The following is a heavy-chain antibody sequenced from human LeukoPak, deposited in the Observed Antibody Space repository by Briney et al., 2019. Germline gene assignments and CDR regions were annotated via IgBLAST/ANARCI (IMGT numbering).Heavy chain of an antibody. CDR3: ASWIGNDNY. V-gene: IGHV3-7*01. Sequence: PGGSLRLSCAASGFTFSSYSMNWVRQAPGKGLEWVANINLDGGEERYVDSVKGRFTISRDNAKNSLYLQMNSLRVEDTAVYYCASWIGNDNYWGQGTLVTVSS. CDR1: GFTFSSYS. D-gene: IGHD4-23*01. J-gene: IGHJ4*02. CDR2: INLDGGEE.